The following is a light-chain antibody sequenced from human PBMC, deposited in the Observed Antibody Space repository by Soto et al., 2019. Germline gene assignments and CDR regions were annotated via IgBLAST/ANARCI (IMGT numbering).Light chain of an antibody. Sequence: EIVLTQSPGTLSLSPGERATLSCRASQSVSSSYLAWYQQKPGQAPRLLLYGASSRAAGIPDRFSGSWCGTASPPTISRLQPDDFAVYYCQQYSSSSFTFGPGTKVDIK. V-gene: IGKV3-20*01. CDR2: GAS. J-gene: IGKJ3*01. CDR3: QQYSSSSFT. CDR1: QSVSSSY.